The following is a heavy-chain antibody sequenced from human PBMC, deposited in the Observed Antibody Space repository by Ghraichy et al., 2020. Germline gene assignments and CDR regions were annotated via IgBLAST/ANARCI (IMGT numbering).Heavy chain of an antibody. D-gene: IGHD2-21*01. V-gene: IGHV4-4*02. CDR2: IDQSGGT. CDR1: GGSISGTSW. Sequence: SETLSLTCAVSGGSISGTSWWSWVRQPPGKGLEWIGEIDQSGGTNYNPSLKSRVTISVDKSKNQFSLRVSSVTAADTAMYYCTRPPGDIFGLDVWGQGTLVTVSS. CDR3: TRPPGDIFGLDV. J-gene: IGHJ6*02.